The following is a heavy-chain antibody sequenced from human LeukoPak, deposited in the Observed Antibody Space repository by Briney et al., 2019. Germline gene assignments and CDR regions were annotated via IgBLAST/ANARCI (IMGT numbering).Heavy chain of an antibody. Sequence: SETLSLTCTVSGGAISNFYWSWIRQPPGKRLEWVGSIYYSGSTNYNPSLKSRVTISVDTSKNQFSLKLDSVTAADTAVYYCARWEVRLNAFEMWGQGTMVTVSS. V-gene: IGHV4-59*01. J-gene: IGHJ3*02. CDR3: ARWEVRLNAFEM. D-gene: IGHD3-10*01. CDR1: GGAISNFY. CDR2: IYYSGST.